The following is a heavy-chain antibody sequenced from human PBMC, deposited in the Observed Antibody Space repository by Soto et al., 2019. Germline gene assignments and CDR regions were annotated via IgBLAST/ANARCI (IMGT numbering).Heavy chain of an antibody. Sequence: GGSLRLSCAASGFTFSSYGMHWVRQAPGKGLEWVAVISYDGSNKYYVDSVKGRFTISRDNSKNTLYLQMNSLRAEDTAVYYCAKEWRRYFDYWGQGTLVTVSS. J-gene: IGHJ4*02. CDR2: ISYDGSNK. CDR3: AKEWRRYFDY. CDR1: GFTFSSYG. D-gene: IGHD3-3*01. V-gene: IGHV3-30*18.